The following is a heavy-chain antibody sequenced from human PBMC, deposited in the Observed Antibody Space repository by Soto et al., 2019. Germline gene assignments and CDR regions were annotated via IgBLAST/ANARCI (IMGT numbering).Heavy chain of an antibody. J-gene: IGHJ2*01. CDR2: INHSGST. CDR1: GGSFSGYY. CDR3: ARGRGDGYNQHWYFDL. Sequence: QVHLQQWGAGLLKPSETLSLTCAVYGGSFSGYYWSWIRQPPGKALDWIGEINHSGSTNYNPSLKSRVSISVGTSNNQFSLKLSSVTAADTAVYYCARGRGDGYNQHWYFDLWGRGTLVTVSS. V-gene: IGHV4-34*01. D-gene: IGHD3-10*01.